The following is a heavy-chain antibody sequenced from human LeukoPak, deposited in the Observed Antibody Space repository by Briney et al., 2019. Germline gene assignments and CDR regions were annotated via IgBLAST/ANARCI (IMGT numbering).Heavy chain of an antibody. CDR1: GYTFTGYY. D-gene: IGHD3-22*01. CDR2: INPNSGGT. J-gene: IGHJ4*02. Sequence: ASVKVSCKASGYTFTGYYMHWVRQAPGQGLEWMGWINPNSGGTNYAQKFQGRVTMTRDTSISTAYMELSRLRSDDTAVYYWARSRATYYYESTLAYDYWGQGTLVTVSS. V-gene: IGHV1-2*02. CDR3: ARSRATYYYESTLAYDY.